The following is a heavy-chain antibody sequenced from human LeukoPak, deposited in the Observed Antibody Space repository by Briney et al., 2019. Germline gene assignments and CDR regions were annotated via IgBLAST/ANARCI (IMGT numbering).Heavy chain of an antibody. V-gene: IGHV5-51*01. J-gene: IGHJ3*02. CDR2: IYPGDSDT. Sequence: GESLKISCKGSGYSFTSYWIGWVRQMPGKGLEWMGIIYPGDSDTRYSPSFQGQVTISADKSISTAYLQWSSLKASDTAMYYCARPYSSGWSRSDAFDIWGQGTMVTVSS. CDR3: ARPYSSGWSRSDAFDI. CDR1: GYSFTSYW. D-gene: IGHD6-19*01.